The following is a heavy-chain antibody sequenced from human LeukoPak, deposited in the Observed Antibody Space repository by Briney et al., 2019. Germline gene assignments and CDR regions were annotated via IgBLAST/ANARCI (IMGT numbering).Heavy chain of an antibody. CDR1: GYTFTSYD. CDR3: ARASDLSYCSSTSCYTGWDYYYYMDV. Sequence: WASVKVSCKASGYTFTSYDIHWVRQATGQGLEWMGRMNPNRGDTDYAQKFQGRVTMTRDTSISTAYMELSRLRSDDTAVYYCARASDLSYCSSTSCYTGWDYYYYMDVWGKGTTVTVSS. J-gene: IGHJ6*03. CDR2: MNPNRGDT. V-gene: IGHV1-8*01. D-gene: IGHD2-2*02.